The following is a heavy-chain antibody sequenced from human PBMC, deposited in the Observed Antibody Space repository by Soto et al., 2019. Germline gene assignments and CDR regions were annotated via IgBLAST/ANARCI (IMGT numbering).Heavy chain of an antibody. CDR2: INAGNGNT. Sequence: QVQLVQSGAEEKKPGASVKVSCKASGYTFTSYAMHWVRQAPGQRLEWMGWINAGNGNTKYSQKFQGRVTITRDTSASTAYMELSSLRSEDTTVYYCARALHGNYFDYWGQGTLVTVSS. CDR1: GYTFTSYA. D-gene: IGHD4-4*01. CDR3: ARALHGNYFDY. J-gene: IGHJ4*02. V-gene: IGHV1-3*05.